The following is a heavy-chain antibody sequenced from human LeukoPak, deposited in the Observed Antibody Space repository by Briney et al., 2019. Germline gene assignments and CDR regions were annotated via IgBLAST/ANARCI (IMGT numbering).Heavy chain of an antibody. CDR3: SRESGPFCPFGY. V-gene: IGHV4/OR15-8*02. J-gene: IGHJ4*02. Sequence: SETLSLTCGVSGGSISGTNWWSWVRQPPGQGLEWIGEISLAGQTNYNPSLNGRVTMSLDKSSNQLSLQLTSVTAADTATYYCSRESGPFCPFGYWGQGTLVIVSS. CDR2: ISLAGQT. CDR1: GGSISGTNW. D-gene: IGHD1-26*01.